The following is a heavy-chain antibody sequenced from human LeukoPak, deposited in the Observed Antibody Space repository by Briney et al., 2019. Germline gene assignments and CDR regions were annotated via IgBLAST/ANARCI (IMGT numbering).Heavy chain of an antibody. CDR1: GFTLSYYT. J-gene: IGHJ4*02. D-gene: IGHD2-21*01. CDR2: ISGDGSHI. CDR3: ARVVGGSYLDS. Sequence: GESLRLSCAASGFTLSYYTMNWVRQAPGKGLEWVASISGDGSHIYYAAPLKGRFTISSDSAKSSLFLQMDSLTAGDTAVYYCARVVGGSYLDSWGQGTLVTVSS. V-gene: IGHV3-21*01.